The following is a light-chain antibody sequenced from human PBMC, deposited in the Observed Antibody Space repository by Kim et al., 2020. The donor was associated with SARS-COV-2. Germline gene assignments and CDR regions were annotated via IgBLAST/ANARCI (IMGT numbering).Light chain of an antibody. CDR1: SSNIGSNY. CDR3: AAWDDSLQGV. J-gene: IGLJ1*01. V-gene: IGLV1-47*01. Sequence: PEQGVTFSCSGSSSNIGSNYVYWYQQLPGTAPKLLIYRNNQRPSGVPDRFSGSKSGTSASLAISGLRSEDEADYYCAAWDDSLQGVFGTGTKVTVL. CDR2: RNN.